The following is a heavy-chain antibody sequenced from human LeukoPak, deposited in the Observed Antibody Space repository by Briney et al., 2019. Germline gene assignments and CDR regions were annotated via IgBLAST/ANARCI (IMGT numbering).Heavy chain of an antibody. CDR1: GGSISSSNW. V-gene: IGHV4-4*02. CDR3: ARDIGSSTPRGDY. CDR2: IYHSGST. Sequence: TSETLSLTCAVSGGSISSSNWWSWVRQPPGKGLEWIGEIYHSGSTNYNPFLKSRVTISVDKSKNHFSLNLSSVTAADTAVYYCARDIGSSTPRGDYWGQGTLVTVSS. J-gene: IGHJ4*02. D-gene: IGHD2-15*01.